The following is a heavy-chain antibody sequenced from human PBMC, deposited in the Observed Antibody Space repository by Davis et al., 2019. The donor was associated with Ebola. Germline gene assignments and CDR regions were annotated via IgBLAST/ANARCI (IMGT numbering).Heavy chain of an antibody. V-gene: IGHV3-21*01. CDR1: GFTFNNYV. CDR2: INSVSSYT. J-gene: IGHJ6*04. D-gene: IGHD4-17*01. CDR3: ARDALRYGDYLLYYYGMDV. Sequence: GGSLRLSCAASGFTFNNYVMNWVRQAPGKGLEWVSSINSVSSYTYTADSMKGRFTISRDNDKDSLYLEMNSLRVDDTAVYYCARDALRYGDYLLYYYGMDVWGKGTTVTVSS.